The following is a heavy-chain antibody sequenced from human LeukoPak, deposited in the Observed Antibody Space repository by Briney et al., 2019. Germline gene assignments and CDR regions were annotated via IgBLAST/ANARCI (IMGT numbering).Heavy chain of an antibody. CDR1: GFTFSSNY. D-gene: IGHD3-3*01. J-gene: IGHJ4*02. CDR2: IYSGGST. Sequence: GGSLRLSCAASGFTFSSNYMSWVRQAPGKGLEWVSVIYSGGSTYHADSVKGRFTISRDNSKNTLYLQMNSLRAEDTAVYYCARTYYDFWSGYYLDYWGQGTLVTVSS. V-gene: IGHV3-66*01. CDR3: ARTYYDFWSGYYLDY.